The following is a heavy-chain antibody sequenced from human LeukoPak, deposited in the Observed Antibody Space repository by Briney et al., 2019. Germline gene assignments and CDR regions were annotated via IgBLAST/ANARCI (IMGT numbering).Heavy chain of an antibody. CDR1: GFTFNTYG. Sequence: PGGTLRLSCAVSGFTFNTYGMTWVRQAPGKGLEWVSGISGSDGSTYHADSVKGRFTISRDNSKNTLYLQMNSLRGEDTAVYYCAKNIGWLDYWGQGTLVTVSS. D-gene: IGHD1/OR15-1a*01. V-gene: IGHV3-23*01. CDR3: AKNIGWLDY. J-gene: IGHJ4*02. CDR2: ISGSDGST.